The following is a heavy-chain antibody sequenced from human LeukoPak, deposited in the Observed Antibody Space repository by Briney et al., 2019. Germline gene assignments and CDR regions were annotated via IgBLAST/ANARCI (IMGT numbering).Heavy chain of an antibody. V-gene: IGHV4-34*01. J-gene: IGHJ4*02. CDR1: GGSFSGYY. Sequence: SETLSLTCAVYGGSFSGYYWSWIRQPPGKGLEWIGEINHSGSTNYNPSLKSRVTISVDTSKNQFSRKLSSVTAAHTAVYYCARLLYRSGSYLVYWGQGTLVTVSS. D-gene: IGHD3-10*01. CDR3: ARLLYRSGSYLVY. CDR2: INHSGST.